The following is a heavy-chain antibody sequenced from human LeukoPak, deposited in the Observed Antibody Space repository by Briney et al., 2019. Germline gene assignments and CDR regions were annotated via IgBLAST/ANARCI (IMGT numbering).Heavy chain of an antibody. CDR3: AKWRWRQSEYED. V-gene: IGHV3-7*01. J-gene: IGHJ4*02. CDR2: IKHDGSGK. CDR1: GFSFSDHW. Sequence: RSGGSLRLSCEASGFSFSDHWMGWVRQAPGKGLECVANIKHDGSGKEYVDSVKGRFTISRDNAKNSAYLEMSSLRAEDTAVYYCAKWRWRQSEYEDWGQGTLVTASS. D-gene: IGHD5-24*01.